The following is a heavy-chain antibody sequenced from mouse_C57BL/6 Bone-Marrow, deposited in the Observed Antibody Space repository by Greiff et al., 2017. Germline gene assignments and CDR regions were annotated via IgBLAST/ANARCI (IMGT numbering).Heavy chain of an antibody. Sequence: VHLVESGAELVKPGASVKMSCKASGYTFTTYPIEWMKQTHGKSLEWIGNFHPYNDDTKYNEKFKGKATLTVEKSSSTVYLELSRLTSDDSAVYYCARGGNYGGYYFDYWGQGTTLTVAS. CDR3: ARGGNYGGYYFDY. J-gene: IGHJ2*01. CDR2: FHPYNDDT. D-gene: IGHD2-1*01. CDR1: GYTFTTYP. V-gene: IGHV1-47*01.